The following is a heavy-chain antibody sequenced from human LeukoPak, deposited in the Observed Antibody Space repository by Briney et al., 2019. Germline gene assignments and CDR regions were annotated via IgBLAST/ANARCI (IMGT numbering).Heavy chain of an antibody. CDR3: ARAHSSYGSGSYRFDP. J-gene: IGHJ5*02. CDR2: ISSSSSSYI. D-gene: IGHD3-10*01. V-gene: IGHV3-21*01. CDR1: GFTFSSYS. Sequence: PGGSLRLSCAASGFTFSSYSMNWVRQAPGKGLEWVSSISSSSSSYIYYADSVKGRFTISRDNAKNSLYLQMNSLRAEDTAVYYCARAHSSYGSGSYRFDPWGQGTLVTVSS.